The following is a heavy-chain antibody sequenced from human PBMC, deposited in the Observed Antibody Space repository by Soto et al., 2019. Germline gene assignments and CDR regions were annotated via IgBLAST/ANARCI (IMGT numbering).Heavy chain of an antibody. D-gene: IGHD4-17*01. V-gene: IGHV3-30*18. CDR3: AKEFGDYSYYFDY. Sequence: GGSLRLSCAVSGFTFSRYGMHWVRQAPGMGLEWVAVISNDGTNKYYADSVKGRFTISRDNSKNTLFLQMNSLRPEDTAVYYCAKEFGDYSYYFDYWGQGTLVTVSP. CDR1: GFTFSRYG. CDR2: ISNDGTNK. J-gene: IGHJ4*02.